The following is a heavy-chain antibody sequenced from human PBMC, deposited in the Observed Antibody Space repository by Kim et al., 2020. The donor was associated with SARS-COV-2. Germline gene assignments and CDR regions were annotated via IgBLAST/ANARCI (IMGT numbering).Heavy chain of an antibody. J-gene: IGHJ4*02. CDR2: YTGGGK. V-gene: IGHV3-66*01. Sequence: YTGGGKYHIDSVKGRFTISRDTSNNTVYLQMTNLRVEDTAVYYCVSGRTYWGQGTLVTVSS. CDR3: VSGRTY.